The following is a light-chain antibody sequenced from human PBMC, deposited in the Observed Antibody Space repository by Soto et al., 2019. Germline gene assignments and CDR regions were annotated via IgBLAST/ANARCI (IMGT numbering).Light chain of an antibody. V-gene: IGKV3-15*01. J-gene: IGKJ4*01. Sequence: EIVMTQSPATLSVSPGERTTLSCRASQSVSSNLAWYQQKPGQAPRLLIYGASTRATGIPARFSGSGSGTEFTLTFSSLQSEDFAVYYCQQYNNWLLLTFGGGTKVEIK. CDR3: QQYNNWLLLT. CDR2: GAS. CDR1: QSVSSN.